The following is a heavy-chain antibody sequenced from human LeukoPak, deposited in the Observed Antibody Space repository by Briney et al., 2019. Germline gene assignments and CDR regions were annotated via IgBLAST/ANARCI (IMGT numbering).Heavy chain of an antibody. D-gene: IGHD5-24*01. CDR1: GYTFTSYY. J-gene: IGHJ4*02. V-gene: IGHV1-46*01. CDR2: INPSGGST. Sequence: GASVKVSCKASGYTFTSYYMHWVRQAPGQGLEWMGIINPSGGSTSYAQKFQGRVTMTRDTSTSTVYMELSSLRSEDTAVYYCAKGRPWGDGYNYGYYFDYWGPGTLVTVSS. CDR3: AKGRPWGDGYNYGYYFDY.